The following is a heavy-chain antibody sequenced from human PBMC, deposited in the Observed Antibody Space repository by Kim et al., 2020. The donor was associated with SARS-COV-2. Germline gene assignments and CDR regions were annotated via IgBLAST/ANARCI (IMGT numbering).Heavy chain of an antibody. Sequence: SETLSLTCTVSGDSISSNDYYWSWIRQHPGKGLEWIGYIYYSGSTYYNPSLKSRVTISVDTSKNQFSLKLGSVTAADTAVYYCARVTGYCSSTSCHIDYWGQGTLVTVSS. CDR2: IYYSGST. D-gene: IGHD2-2*02. CDR3: ARVTGYCSSTSCHIDY. V-gene: IGHV4-31*03. J-gene: IGHJ4*02. CDR1: GDSISSNDYY.